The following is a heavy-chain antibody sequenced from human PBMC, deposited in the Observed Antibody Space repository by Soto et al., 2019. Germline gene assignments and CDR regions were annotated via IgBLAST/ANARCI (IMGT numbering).Heavy chain of an antibody. J-gene: IGHJ4*02. CDR2: IYYSGST. V-gene: IGHV4-30-4*02. D-gene: IGHD2-21*01. CDR3: ATVCNCYAADDTFFDY. CDR1: GGSISSGDYY. Sequence: SETLSLTCTVSGGSISSGDYYWSWIRQPPGKGLEWIGYIYYSGSTYYNPSLKSRVTISVDTSKNQFSLKLSSVTAADTAVYYCATVCNCYAADDTFFDYCSQGTLVTVSS.